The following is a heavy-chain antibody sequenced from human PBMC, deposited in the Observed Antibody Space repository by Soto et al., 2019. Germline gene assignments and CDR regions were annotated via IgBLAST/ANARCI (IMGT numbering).Heavy chain of an antibody. D-gene: IGHD6-19*01. CDR1: GYTFTNYV. J-gene: IGHJ4*02. CDR3: ARAGAVAGTMVDY. CDR2: INAASGNT. V-gene: IGHV1-3*01. Sequence: GASGKVSCKAAGYTFTNYVMYWVRQAPGQSLEWVGWINAASGNTKYSQKFQGRVTLTRDTSATTVFMEMSSLGPEDTAVYYCARAGAVAGTMVDYWGQGTLVTVSS.